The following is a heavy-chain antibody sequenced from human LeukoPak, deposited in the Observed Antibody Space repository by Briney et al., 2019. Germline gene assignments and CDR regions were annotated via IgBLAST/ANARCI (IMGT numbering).Heavy chain of an antibody. V-gene: IGHV3-9*01. CDR1: GFTFDDYA. CDR3: ARDAAGIAAAGSPYYYYYGMDV. D-gene: IGHD6-13*01. Sequence: PGGSLRLSCAASGFTFDDYAMHWVRQAPGKGLEWVSGISWNSGSIGYADSVKGRFTISRDNAKNSLYLQMNSLRAEDTAVYYCARDAAGIAAAGSPYYYYYGMDVWGQGTTVTVSS. CDR2: ISWNSGSI. J-gene: IGHJ6*02.